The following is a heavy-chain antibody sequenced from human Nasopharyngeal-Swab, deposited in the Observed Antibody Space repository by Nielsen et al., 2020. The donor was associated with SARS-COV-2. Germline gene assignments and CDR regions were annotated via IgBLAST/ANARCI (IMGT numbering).Heavy chain of an antibody. D-gene: IGHD2-2*01. V-gene: IGHV1-3*01. Sequence: ASVKVSCKASGYTFTSYAMHWVRQAPAQRLEWMGWINAGNGNTKYSQKFQGRVTITRDTSASTAYMELSSLRSEDTAVYYCAREMRVVVPAAMNYWGQGTLVTVSS. J-gene: IGHJ4*02. CDR3: AREMRVVVPAAMNY. CDR2: INAGNGNT. CDR1: GYTFTSYA.